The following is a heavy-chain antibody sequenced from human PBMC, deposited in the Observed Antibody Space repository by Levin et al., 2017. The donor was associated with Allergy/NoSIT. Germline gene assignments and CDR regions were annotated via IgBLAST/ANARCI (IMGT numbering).Heavy chain of an antibody. CDR1: GYTFTSYG. CDR2: ISAYNGNT. V-gene: IGHV1-18*01. D-gene: IGHD6-19*01. CDR3: ARDSSGCYSFYYYYYDYMDV. J-gene: IGHJ6*03. Sequence: GESLKISCKASGYTFTSYGISWVRQAPGQGLEWMGWISAYNGNTNYAQKLQGRVTMTTDTSTSTAYMELRSLGSDDTAVYYCARDSSGCYSFYYYYYDYMDVWGKGTTVTVSS.